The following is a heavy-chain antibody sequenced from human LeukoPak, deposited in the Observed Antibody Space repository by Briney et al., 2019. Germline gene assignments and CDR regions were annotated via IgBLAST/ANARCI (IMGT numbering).Heavy chain of an antibody. CDR3: ARSDWFDP. J-gene: IGHJ5*02. CDR1: GFTFSGHW. Sequence: GGSLRLSCAASGFTFSGHWMHWVRHVPGKGLVWVSRSKSDGSSTSYADSVKGRFTISRDSAKNTLYLQMNSLRVEDTAVYYCARSDWFDPWGQGTLVIVSS. CDR2: SKSDGSST. V-gene: IGHV3-74*01.